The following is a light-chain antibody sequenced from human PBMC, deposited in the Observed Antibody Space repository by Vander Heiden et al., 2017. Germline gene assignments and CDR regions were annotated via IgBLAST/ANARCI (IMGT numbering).Light chain of an antibody. V-gene: IGKV3-15*01. CDR1: QRISSN. Sequence: EIVMTQSPATLSVSPGERATLSCRASQRISSNLAWYQQKPGQAPRLLIYAASTRATGVPARISGGGSGTEFTLTISSLQSEDFAIYYCQQYNIWPQTFGQGTKVEIK. CDR3: QQYNIWPQT. CDR2: AAS. J-gene: IGKJ1*01.